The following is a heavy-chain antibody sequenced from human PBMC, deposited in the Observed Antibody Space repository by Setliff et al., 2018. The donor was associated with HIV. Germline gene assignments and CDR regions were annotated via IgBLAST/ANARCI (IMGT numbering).Heavy chain of an antibody. CDR2: MSYDGSGK. Sequence: GGSLRLSCAASGSTLSSYAMHWVHQAPGKGPEWVAFMSYDGSGKYHADSVKGRFTVSRDNSKNTLYLQMNSLRAEDTAVYYCAKTNSAYDPGYWYFDLWGRGTLVTVSS. J-gene: IGHJ2*01. D-gene: IGHD5-12*01. CDR1: GSTLSSYA. CDR3: AKTNSAYDPGYWYFDL. V-gene: IGHV3-30*18.